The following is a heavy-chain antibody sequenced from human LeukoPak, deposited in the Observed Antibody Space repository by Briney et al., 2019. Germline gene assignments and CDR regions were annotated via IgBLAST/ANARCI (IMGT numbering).Heavy chain of an antibody. CDR2: INHSGST. CDR1: GGSFSGYY. CDR3: ARESRLGSTVVTHYFDY. V-gene: IGHV4-34*01. D-gene: IGHD4-23*01. J-gene: IGHJ4*02. Sequence: SETLSLTCAVYGGSFSGYYWSWIRQPPGKGLEWIGEINHSGSTNYNPSLKSRVTISVDTSKNQFSLKLSSVTAADTAVYYCARESRLGSTVVTHYFDYWGQGTLVTVSS.